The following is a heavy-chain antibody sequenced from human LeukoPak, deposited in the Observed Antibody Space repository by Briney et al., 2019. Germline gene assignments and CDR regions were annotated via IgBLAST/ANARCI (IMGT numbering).Heavy chain of an antibody. D-gene: IGHD4-17*01. J-gene: IGHJ4*02. CDR1: GFTFSSYV. CDR2: ISISSGTT. Sequence: GGSLRLSCAASGFTFSSYVMSWVRQTPGKGLEGVSYISISSGTTYYADSVKGRFTISRDNSKNTLYLQMNSLRAEDTAVYYCAKGRPYGDYVSDFDYWGQGTLVTVSS. CDR3: AKGRPYGDYVSDFDY. V-gene: IGHV3-23*01.